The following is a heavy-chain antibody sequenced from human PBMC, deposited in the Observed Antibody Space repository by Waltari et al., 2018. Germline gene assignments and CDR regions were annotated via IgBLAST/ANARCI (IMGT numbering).Heavy chain of an antibody. J-gene: IGHJ1*01. Sequence: EVQLVESGGGLVQPGGSLRLSCAASGFTVRSNYMRWVRQAPGKGLEWVSVIYSGGSTYYADSVKGRFTISRHNSKNTLYLQMNSLRAEDTAVYYCARDTAWLYFQHWGQGTLVTVSS. CDR3: ARDTAWLYFQH. CDR1: GFTVRSNY. D-gene: IGHD6-19*01. CDR2: IYSGGST. V-gene: IGHV3-53*04.